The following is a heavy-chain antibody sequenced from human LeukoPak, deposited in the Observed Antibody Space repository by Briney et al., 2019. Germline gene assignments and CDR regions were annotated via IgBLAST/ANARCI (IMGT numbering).Heavy chain of an antibody. Sequence: GASVKVSCKGSGYNFSVYYMHWVRQAPGQGLEWMGWMDPNSGDTIYAPKFQGRVSMTRDTSITTAYMELSSLTFDDSAMYYCASPKENNDYYFDYWGQGTLVTVST. CDR2: MDPNSGDT. V-gene: IGHV1-2*02. D-gene: IGHD1/OR15-1a*01. J-gene: IGHJ4*02. CDR1: GYNFSVYY. CDR3: ASPKENNDYYFDY.